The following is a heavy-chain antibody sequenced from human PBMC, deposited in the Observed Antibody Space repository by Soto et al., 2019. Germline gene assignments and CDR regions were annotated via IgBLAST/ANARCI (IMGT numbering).Heavy chain of an antibody. CDR3: ARGWVGYSYGYAWYYGMDV. CDR2: MNPNSGNT. Sequence: ASVKVSCKASGYTFTSYDINCVRQATGQGLEWMGWMNPNSGNTGYAQKFQGRVTMTRNTSISTAYMELSSLRSEDTAVYYCARGWVGYSYGYAWYYGMDVWVQGTTVTVSS. V-gene: IGHV1-8*01. J-gene: IGHJ6*02. CDR1: GYTFTSYD. D-gene: IGHD5-18*01.